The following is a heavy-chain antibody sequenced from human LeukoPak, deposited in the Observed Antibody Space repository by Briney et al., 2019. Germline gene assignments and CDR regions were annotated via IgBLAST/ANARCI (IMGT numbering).Heavy chain of an antibody. CDR1: GFTFSSYA. D-gene: IGHD3-10*01. Sequence: PGGSLRLSCAASGFTFSSYAMSWVHQAPGKGLEWVSAISGSGGSTYYADSVKGRFTISRDNSKNTLYLQMNSLRAEDTAVYYCARDWITGVRGVHYGMDVWGQGTTVTVSS. CDR2: ISGSGGST. CDR3: ARDWITGVRGVHYGMDV. J-gene: IGHJ6*02. V-gene: IGHV3-23*01.